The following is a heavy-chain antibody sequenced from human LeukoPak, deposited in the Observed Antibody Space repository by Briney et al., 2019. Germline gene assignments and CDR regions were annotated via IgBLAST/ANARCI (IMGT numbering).Heavy chain of an antibody. CDR2: IKSKTDGGTT. J-gene: IGHJ4*02. CDR3: TTDNVRNFFDY. Sequence: GGSLRLSCAASGFTFSNAWMSWVRQAPGKGLEWVGRIKSKTDGGTTDYAAPVKGRFTISRDDTKSTLYLQMNSLKTEDTAVYYCTTDNVRNFFDYWGQGTLVTVSS. D-gene: IGHD2-8*01. CDR1: GFTFSNAW. V-gene: IGHV3-15*01.